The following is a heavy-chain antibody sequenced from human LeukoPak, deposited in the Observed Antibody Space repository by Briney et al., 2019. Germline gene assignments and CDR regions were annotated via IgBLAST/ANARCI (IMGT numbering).Heavy chain of an antibody. V-gene: IGHV4-59*01. J-gene: IGHJ4*02. D-gene: IGHD2-15*01. CDR2: IYYSGST. CDR3: ARSPGGYCSGGSCYWFDC. Sequence: SETLSLTCTVSGGSISSYYWSWIRQPPGKGLEWIGYIYYSGSTNYNPSLKSRVTISVDTSKNQFSLKLSSVTAADTAVYYCARSPGGYCSGGSCYWFDCWGQGTLVTVSS. CDR1: GGSISSYY.